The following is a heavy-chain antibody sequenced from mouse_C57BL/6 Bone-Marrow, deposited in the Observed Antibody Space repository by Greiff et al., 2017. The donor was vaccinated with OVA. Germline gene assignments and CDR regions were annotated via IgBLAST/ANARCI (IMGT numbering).Heavy chain of an antibody. D-gene: IGHD1-1*01. J-gene: IGHJ4*01. CDR3: ARVITTAFYAMDY. Sequence: EVQVVESGPGLVKPSQSLSLTCSVTGYSITSGYYWNWIRQFPGNQLEWVGYISYDGSNNYHPSLKNRISITLDTCKNQVSLKVNSVTTEDTATYYCARVITTAFYAMDYWGQGTSVTVSS. CDR1: GYSITSGYY. CDR2: ISYDGSN. V-gene: IGHV3-6*01.